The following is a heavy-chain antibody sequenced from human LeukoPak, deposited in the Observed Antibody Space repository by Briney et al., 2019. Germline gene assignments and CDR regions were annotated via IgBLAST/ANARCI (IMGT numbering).Heavy chain of an antibody. CDR3: ARAPDRGSGELY. CDR2: IYYSGST. D-gene: IGHD1-26*01. J-gene: IGHJ4*02. Sequence: PSETLSLTCTVSGGSISSYYWSWIRQPPGKGLEWIGYIYYSGSTNYNPSLKSRVTISVDTSKNQFSLKLSSVTAADTAVYYCARAPDRGSGELYWGQGTLVTVSS. V-gene: IGHV4-59*01. CDR1: GGSISSYY.